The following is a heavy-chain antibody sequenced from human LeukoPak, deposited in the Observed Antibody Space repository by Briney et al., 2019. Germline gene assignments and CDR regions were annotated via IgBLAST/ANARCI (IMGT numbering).Heavy chain of an antibody. Sequence: PSETLSLTCTVSGYSISSGYCWDWIRQPPGKGLEWIGSIYHSGSTYYNPSLKSRVTISVDTSKNQFSLKLSSVTAADTAVYYCARGQFYHDSTGYSDWGQGTLVTVSS. CDR1: GYSISSGYC. CDR3: ARGQFYHDSTGYSD. J-gene: IGHJ4*02. CDR2: IYHSGST. V-gene: IGHV4-38-2*02. D-gene: IGHD3-22*01.